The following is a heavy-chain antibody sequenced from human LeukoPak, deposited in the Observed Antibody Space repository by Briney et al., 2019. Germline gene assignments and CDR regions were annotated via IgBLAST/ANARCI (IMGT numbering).Heavy chain of an antibody. Sequence: PGGSQRLSCAASGFTFSTFAMLWVRQAPGKGLVWVAVIWSDGSNRYYADSVRGRITISRDNSKNTLYLHRNSLSAEDTAVYYCARDLGGLGNYCGQGALVTVSS. CDR1: GFTFSTFA. D-gene: IGHD7-27*01. CDR2: IWSDGSNR. V-gene: IGHV3-33*01. CDR3: ARDLGGLGNY. J-gene: IGHJ4*02.